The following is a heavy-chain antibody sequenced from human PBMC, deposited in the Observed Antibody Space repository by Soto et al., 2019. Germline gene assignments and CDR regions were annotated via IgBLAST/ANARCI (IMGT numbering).Heavy chain of an antibody. V-gene: IGHV4-61*01. J-gene: IGHJ6*02. D-gene: IGHD3-22*01. CDR2: IYYSGST. Sequence: SETLSLTCTVSGGSVSSGSYYWSWIRQPPGKGLEWIGYIYYSGSTNYNPSLKSRVTISVDTSKNQFSLKLSSVTAADTAVYYCARDGLNYDSSGYYYPNYYYGMDVWGQGTTVTVSS. CDR3: ARDGLNYDSSGYYYPNYYYGMDV. CDR1: GGSVSSGSYY.